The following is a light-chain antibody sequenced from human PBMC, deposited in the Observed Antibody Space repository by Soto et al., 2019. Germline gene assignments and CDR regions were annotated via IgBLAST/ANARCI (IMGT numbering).Light chain of an antibody. CDR3: QQLNSYPLT. CDR1: QDISYY. J-gene: IGKJ4*01. V-gene: IGKV1-9*01. Sequence: DIQFTQSPSFLSASVGDSVTITCRASQDISYYLAWYQQKPGKAPKLLIYRASTLHIGVPSRFSGSGPGTEFTLTISSLQPEDFATYYCQQLNSYPLTFGGGTKVDIK. CDR2: RAS.